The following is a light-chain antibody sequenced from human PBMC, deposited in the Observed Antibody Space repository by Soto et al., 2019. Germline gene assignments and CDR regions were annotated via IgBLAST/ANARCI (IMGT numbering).Light chain of an antibody. J-gene: IGLJ1*01. CDR2: EVS. CDR3: SSYTSSSTYV. V-gene: IGLV2-14*01. CDR1: SSDVGGYNY. Sequence: QAVLTQPGSVSGSPGQSITISCTGTSSDVGGYNYVSWYQQHPGKAPKLMIYEVSNRPSGVPNRFSGSKSGNTASLTISGLQAEDEANFYCSSYTSSSTYVFGTGTKVTVL.